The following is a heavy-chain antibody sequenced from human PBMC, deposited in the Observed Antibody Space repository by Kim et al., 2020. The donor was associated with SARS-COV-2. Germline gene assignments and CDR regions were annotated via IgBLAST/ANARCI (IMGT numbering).Heavy chain of an antibody. CDR2: ISDGGGST. D-gene: IGHD3-10*01. J-gene: IGHJ4*02. V-gene: IGHV3-23*01. CDR1: GFTFSNYA. CDR3: AKGHTETMGGIDY. Sequence: GGSLRLSCAASGFTFSNYAMSWVRQAPGMGLEWVSFISDGGGSTYYADSVKGRFTFSRDKSKNTLYLQMNSLRAEDTALYYCAKGHTETMGGIDYWGQGTLVTVSS.